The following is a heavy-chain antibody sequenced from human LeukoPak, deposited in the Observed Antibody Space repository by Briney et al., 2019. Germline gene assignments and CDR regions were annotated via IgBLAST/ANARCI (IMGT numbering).Heavy chain of an antibody. V-gene: IGHV1-2*02. J-gene: IGHJ4*02. Sequence: ASVKVSCKASGYSFTAYYMHWVRQAPGQGLEWMGWINPNSGSTNYAQDFQDRVTMTRDTSISTAYMELRSLRSDDTAVYYCARGIVVVTATYFDYWGQGTLVTVSS. CDR2: INPNSGST. CDR3: ARGIVVVTATYFDY. D-gene: IGHD2-21*02. CDR1: GYSFTAYY.